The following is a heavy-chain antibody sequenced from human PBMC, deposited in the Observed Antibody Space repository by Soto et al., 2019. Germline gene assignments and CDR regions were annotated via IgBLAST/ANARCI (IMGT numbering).Heavy chain of an antibody. CDR2: IWYVGSNK. V-gene: IGHV3-33*01. J-gene: IGHJ4*02. Sequence: QVQLVESGGGVVQPGRSLRLSCAASGFTFSSYGMHWVRQAPGKGLEGVAVIWYVGSNKYYADSVKGRFTISRDNSKNTLYLQMNSLRAEDTAVYYCARAPYGDYSPFDYWGQGTLVTVSS. CDR3: ARAPYGDYSPFDY. CDR1: GFTFSSYG. D-gene: IGHD4-17*01.